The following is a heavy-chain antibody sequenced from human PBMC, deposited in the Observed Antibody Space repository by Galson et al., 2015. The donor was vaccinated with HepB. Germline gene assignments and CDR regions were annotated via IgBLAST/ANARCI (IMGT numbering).Heavy chain of an antibody. CDR2: ISGSGGST. CDR3: ARDLLADCSSTSCYPGWFDP. V-gene: IGHV3-23*01. J-gene: IGHJ5*02. Sequence: SLRLSCAASGFTFSSYAMSWVRQAPGKGLEWVSGISGSGGSTYYADSVKGRFTISRHNSKNTLYLQMNSLRAEDTAVYYCARDLLADCSSTSCYPGWFDPWGQGTLVTVSS. D-gene: IGHD2-2*01. CDR1: GFTFSSYA.